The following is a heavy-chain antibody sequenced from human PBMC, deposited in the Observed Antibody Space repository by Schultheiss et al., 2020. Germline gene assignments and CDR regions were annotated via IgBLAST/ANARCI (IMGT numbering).Heavy chain of an antibody. CDR3: ARGDRRSSPRHWFDP. J-gene: IGHJ5*02. V-gene: IGHV4-39*01. D-gene: IGHD3-10*01. Sequence: SETLSLTCTVSGGSISSSNYYWGWIRQPPGKGLEWIGSIYYSGSTYYNPSLKSRVTISVDTSKNQFSLKLSSVTAADTAVYYCARGDRRSSPRHWFDPWGQGTLVTVSS. CDR1: GGSISSSNYY. CDR2: IYYSGST.